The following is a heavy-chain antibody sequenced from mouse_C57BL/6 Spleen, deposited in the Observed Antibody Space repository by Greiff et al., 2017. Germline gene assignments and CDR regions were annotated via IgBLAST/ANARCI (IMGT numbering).Heavy chain of an antibody. V-gene: IGHV1-50*01. CDR2: IDPSDSYT. J-gene: IGHJ2*01. Sequence: QVQLQQPGAELVKPGASVTLSCKASGYTFTSYWMQWVKQRPGQGLEWIGEIDPSDSYTNYNQKFKGKATLTVDTSSSTAYMQLSSLTSEDSAVYYCARGRDGSSYCFDYWGQGTTLTVSS. CDR1: GYTFTSYW. D-gene: IGHD1-1*01. CDR3: ARGRDGSSYCFDY.